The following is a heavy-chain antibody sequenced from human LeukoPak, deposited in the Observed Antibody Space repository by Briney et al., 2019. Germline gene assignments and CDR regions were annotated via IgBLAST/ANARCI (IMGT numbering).Heavy chain of an antibody. CDR1: GFTFSSYS. Sequence: PGGSLRLSCAASGFTFSSYSMNWVRQAPGKGLEWVSSISSSSYICYADSVKGRFTISRDNAKNSLYLQMNSLRAEDTAVYYCARDSSAYYYDSSGSDFDYWGQGTLVTVSS. CDR2: ISSSSYI. V-gene: IGHV3-21*01. J-gene: IGHJ4*02. CDR3: ARDSSAYYYDSSGSDFDY. D-gene: IGHD3-22*01.